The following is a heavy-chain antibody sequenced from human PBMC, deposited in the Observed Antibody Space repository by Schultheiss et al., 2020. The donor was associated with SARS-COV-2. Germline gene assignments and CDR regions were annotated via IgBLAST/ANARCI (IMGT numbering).Heavy chain of an antibody. J-gene: IGHJ4*02. D-gene: IGHD3-9*01. CDR1: GGSISSGGYS. CDR2: IYYSGST. Sequence: SETLSFTCAVSGGSISSGGYSWSWIRQPPGKGLEWIGYIYYSGSTNYNPSLKSRLTLSVDTSKNQFSLKLSSVTAADTAVYYCATARHVDILTGYPPGYWGQGTLVTVSS. V-gene: IGHV4-30-4*07. CDR3: ATARHVDILTGYPPGY.